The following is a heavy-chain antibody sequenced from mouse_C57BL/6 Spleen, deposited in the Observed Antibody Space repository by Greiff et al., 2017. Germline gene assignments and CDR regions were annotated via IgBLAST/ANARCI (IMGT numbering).Heavy chain of an antibody. D-gene: IGHD2-4*01. V-gene: IGHV5-4*01. CDR2: ISDGGSYT. CDR3: ARDRVYDYGRNYAMDY. Sequence: EVQLQESGGGLVKPGGSLKLSCAASGFTFSSYAMSWVRQTPEKRLEWVATISDGGSYTYYPDNVKGRFTISRDNAKNNLYLQMSHLKSEDTAMYYCARDRVYDYGRNYAMDYWGQGTSVTVSS. J-gene: IGHJ4*01. CDR1: GFTFSSYA.